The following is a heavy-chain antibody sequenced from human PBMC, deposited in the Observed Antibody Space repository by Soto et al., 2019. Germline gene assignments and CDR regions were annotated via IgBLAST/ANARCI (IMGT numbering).Heavy chain of an antibody. CDR1: GYTFTSYD. CDR2: MNPNSGNT. D-gene: IGHD4-17*01. J-gene: IGHJ6*03. Sequence: ASVKVSCKASGYTFTSYDINWVRQATGQGLEWMGWMNPNSGNTGYAQKLQGRVTMTRNTSISTAYVELSSLRSEDTAVYYCARVWRATVTTSNKYYYYYMDVWGKGTTVTVSS. CDR3: ARVWRATVTTSNKYYYYYMDV. V-gene: IGHV1-8*01.